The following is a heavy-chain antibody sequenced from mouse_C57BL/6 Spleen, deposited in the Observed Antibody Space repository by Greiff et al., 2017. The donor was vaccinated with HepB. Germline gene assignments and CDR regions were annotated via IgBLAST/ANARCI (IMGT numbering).Heavy chain of an antibody. V-gene: IGHV5-4*01. CDR1: GFTFSSYA. Sequence: EVKLMESGGGLVKPGGSLKLSCAASGFTFSSYAMSWVRQTPEKRLEWVATISDGGSYTYYPDNVKGRCTISRDNAKNNLYLQMSHLKSEDTAMYYCAREGGYDAMDYWGQGTSVTVSS. J-gene: IGHJ4*01. CDR2: ISDGGSYT. CDR3: AREGGYDAMDY.